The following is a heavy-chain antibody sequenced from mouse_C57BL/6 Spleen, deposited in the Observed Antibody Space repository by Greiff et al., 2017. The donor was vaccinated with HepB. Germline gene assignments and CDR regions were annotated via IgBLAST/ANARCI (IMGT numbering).Heavy chain of an antibody. J-gene: IGHJ2*01. Sequence: VHVKQPGAELVRPGASVKLSCTASGFNIKDYYMHWVKQRPEQGLEWIGRIDPEDGDTEYAPKFQGKATMTADTSSNTAYLQLSSLTSEDTAVYYCTESNYEDFDYWGQGTTLTVSS. D-gene: IGHD2-5*01. CDR1: GFNIKDYY. CDR2: IDPEDGDT. V-gene: IGHV14-1*01. CDR3: TESNYEDFDY.